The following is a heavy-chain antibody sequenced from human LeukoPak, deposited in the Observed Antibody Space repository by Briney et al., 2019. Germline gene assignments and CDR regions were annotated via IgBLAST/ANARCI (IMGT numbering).Heavy chain of an antibody. D-gene: IGHD4-23*01. CDR1: GFTFSSYE. J-gene: IGHJ4*02. Sequence: QPGRSLRLSCAASGFTFSSYEMKWVRQAPGKGLEWVSYISSSGSTIYYADSVKGRFTISRDNAKNSLYLQMNSLRAEDTAVYYCARVPRWYVIDYWGQGTLVTVSS. CDR2: ISSSGSTI. V-gene: IGHV3-48*03. CDR3: ARVPRWYVIDY.